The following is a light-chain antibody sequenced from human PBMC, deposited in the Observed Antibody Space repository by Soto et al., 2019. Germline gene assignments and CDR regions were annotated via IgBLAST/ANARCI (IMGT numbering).Light chain of an antibody. V-gene: IGKV3-15*01. CDR3: QQYDDWPAT. Sequence: ERVMTQSPATLSVSPGERATLSCRASQSVSSNLAWYQQKPGQAPRLLIYGASTRATGIPARFSGSGSGTEFTLTISSLQSEDFALYYCQQYDDWPATLGQGTKVDIK. J-gene: IGKJ1*01. CDR2: GAS. CDR1: QSVSSN.